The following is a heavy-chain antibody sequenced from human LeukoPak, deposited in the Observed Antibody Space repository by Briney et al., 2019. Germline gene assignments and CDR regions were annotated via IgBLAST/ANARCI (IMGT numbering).Heavy chain of an antibody. V-gene: IGHV3-21*04. CDR3: ARDTYSGSYLSWFDP. CDR1: GFTFSSYS. D-gene: IGHD1-26*01. J-gene: IGHJ5*02. CDR2: ISSSSSYI. Sequence: GGSLRLSCAASGFTFSSYSMNWVRQAPGTGLEWVSSISSSSSYIYYADSVKGRFTISRDNAKNSLYLQMNSLRAEDTALYYCARDTYSGSYLSWFDPWGQGTLVTVSS.